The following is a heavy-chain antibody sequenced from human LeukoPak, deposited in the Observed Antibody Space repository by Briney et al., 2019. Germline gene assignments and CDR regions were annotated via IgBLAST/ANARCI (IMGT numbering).Heavy chain of an antibody. CDR3: ARQISGNKDY. D-gene: IGHD1/OR15-1a*01. V-gene: IGHV4-59*04. CDR1: GVAISGYY. Sequence: SETLSLTCTVSGVAISGYYWIWIRQSPGRGLEYIGSIFYRESFSYGGTTFYNPSLQSRVTISVDTSKNAFSLRLSSVTAADTGVYYCARQISGNKDYWGQGILVTVSS. CDR2: IFYRESFSYGGTT. J-gene: IGHJ4*02.